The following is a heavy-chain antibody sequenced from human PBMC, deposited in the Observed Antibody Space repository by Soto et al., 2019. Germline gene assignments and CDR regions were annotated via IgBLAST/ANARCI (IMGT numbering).Heavy chain of an antibody. CDR1: GGSISGGGFS. CDR3: ARLQLGEGFDY. D-gene: IGHD1-1*01. CDR2: ILHTGGT. V-gene: IGHV4-30-2*01. J-gene: IGHJ4*02. Sequence: TLSLTCAVSGGSISGGGFSGSWIRQPPGKGLEWIGYILHTGGTQYNPSLKSRVSMSVDKSKNQFSLHLTSVTAADTAVYYCARLQLGEGFDYWGQGALVTVYS.